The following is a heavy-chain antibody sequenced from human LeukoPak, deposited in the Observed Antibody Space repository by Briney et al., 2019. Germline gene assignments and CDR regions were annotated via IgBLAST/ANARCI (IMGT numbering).Heavy chain of an antibody. V-gene: IGHV1-46*01. CDR3: AREFRVAAAGPARDDN. CDR2: INPSGGST. J-gene: IGHJ4*02. D-gene: IGHD6-13*01. CDR1: GYTFTSYY. Sequence: ASVKVSCKASGYTFTSYYMHWVRQAPGQGLEWMGIINPSGGSTSYAQKFQGRVTMTRDTSTSTVYMELSSLRSEDTAVYYCAREFRVAAAGPARDDNWGQGTLVTVSS.